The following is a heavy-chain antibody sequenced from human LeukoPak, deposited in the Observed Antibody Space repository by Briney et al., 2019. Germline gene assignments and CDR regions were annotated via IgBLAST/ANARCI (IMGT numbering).Heavy chain of an antibody. J-gene: IGHJ4*02. V-gene: IGHV1-69*04. CDR3: ASVVVVPAAFATGLDY. Sequence: SVKVSCKASGGTFSSYAISWVRQAPGQGLEWMGRIIPILGIANYAQKLQGRVTITADKSTSTAYMELSSLRSEDTAVYYCASVVVVPAAFATGLDYWGQGTLVTVSS. CDR2: IIPILGIA. D-gene: IGHD2-2*01. CDR1: GGTFSSYA.